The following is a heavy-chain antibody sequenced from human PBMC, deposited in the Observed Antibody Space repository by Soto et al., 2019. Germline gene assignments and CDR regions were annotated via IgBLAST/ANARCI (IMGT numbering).Heavy chain of an antibody. CDR1: GFTFSSYG. D-gene: IGHD6-19*01. Sequence: PGGSLRLSCAASGFTFSSYGMHWVRQAPGKGLEWVAVIWYDGSNKYYADSVKGRFTISRDNSKNTLYLQMNSLRAEDTAVYYCARESKSSGFDYWGQGTLVTVSS. V-gene: IGHV3-33*01. CDR2: IWYDGSNK. J-gene: IGHJ4*02. CDR3: ARESKSSGFDY.